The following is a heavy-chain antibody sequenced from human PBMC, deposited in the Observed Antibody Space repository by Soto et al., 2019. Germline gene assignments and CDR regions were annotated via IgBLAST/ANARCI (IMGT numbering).Heavy chain of an antibody. Sequence: EVQLLGSGGGLVQPGGSLRLSCAASGFTFSSYAMSWVRQAPGKGLEWVSAISGSGGSTYYADSVKGRFTISRDNSKNTLYLQMNSLTADDTAVYYCATDLLHCSGGSCSYPTMKGSYAFDIWVHGTMVTVSS. D-gene: IGHD2-15*01. J-gene: IGHJ3*02. V-gene: IGHV3-23*01. CDR2: ISGSGGST. CDR3: ATDLLHCSGGSCSYPTMKGSYAFDI. CDR1: GFTFSSYA.